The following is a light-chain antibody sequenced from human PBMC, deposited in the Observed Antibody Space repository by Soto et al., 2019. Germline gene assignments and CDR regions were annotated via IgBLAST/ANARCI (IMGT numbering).Light chain of an antibody. CDR1: SSDVGSYNF. Sequence: QSVLTQPASVSGSPGQSITISCTGTSSDVGSYNFVSWYQQRPGQAPKLIIYEGNKRPSGVSNRFSASKSANTASLTISGLQAEDEADYYCCSYAGSSTVYVFGTGTKLTVL. CDR3: CSYAGSSTVYV. J-gene: IGLJ1*01. V-gene: IGLV2-23*01. CDR2: EGN.